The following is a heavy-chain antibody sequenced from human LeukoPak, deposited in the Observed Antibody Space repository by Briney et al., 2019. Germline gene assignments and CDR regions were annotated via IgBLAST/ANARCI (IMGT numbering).Heavy chain of an antibody. CDR1: GGSVNNNNYY. Sequence: SETLSLTCTVSGGSVNNNNYYWSWIRQPAGKGLEWIGRIYTSGSTNYNPSLKSRVTMSVDTSKNQFSLKLSSVTAADTAVYYCARDIYYYDSSGYRGDAFDIWGQGTMVTVSS. J-gene: IGHJ3*02. V-gene: IGHV4-61*02. CDR2: IYTSGST. D-gene: IGHD3-22*01. CDR3: ARDIYYYDSSGYRGDAFDI.